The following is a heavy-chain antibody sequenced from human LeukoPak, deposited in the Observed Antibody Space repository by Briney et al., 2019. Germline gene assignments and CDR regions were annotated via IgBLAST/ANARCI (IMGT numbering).Heavy chain of an antibody. V-gene: IGHV3-9*01. Sequence: GGSLRLSCAGSGFIFNNYAMHWVRQPPGKGLEWVSGISWNSGSIDYADSVKGRFTISRDNAKNSQYLQMNSLRVEDTAFYYCAKDNRRHYTSGPNPDSLHWGQGALVTVSS. CDR1: GFIFNNYA. D-gene: IGHD6-19*01. CDR2: ISWNSGSI. CDR3: AKDNRRHYTSGPNPDSLH. J-gene: IGHJ4*02.